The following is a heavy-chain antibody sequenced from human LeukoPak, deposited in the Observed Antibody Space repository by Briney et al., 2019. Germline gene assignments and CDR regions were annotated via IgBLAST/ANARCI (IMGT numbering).Heavy chain of an antibody. Sequence: GGSLRLSCAASGFTFSSYAMSWVRQAPGKGLEWVSAISGSGGSTYHADSVKGRFTISRDNSKNTLYLQMNSLRAEDTAVYYCAKGVHSGYDYGNYWGQGTLVTVSS. CDR2: ISGSGGST. CDR3: AKGVHSGYDYGNY. D-gene: IGHD5-12*01. V-gene: IGHV3-23*01. J-gene: IGHJ4*02. CDR1: GFTFSSYA.